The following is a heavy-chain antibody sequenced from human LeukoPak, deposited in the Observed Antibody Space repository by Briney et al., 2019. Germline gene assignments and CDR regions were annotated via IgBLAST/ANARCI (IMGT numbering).Heavy chain of an antibody. J-gene: IGHJ5*02. V-gene: IGHV4-59*12. Sequence: PSETLSLTCTVSGGSISSYYWNWIRRPPGKGLEWIGYIYYNGNTNYSPSLKSRVTMSVDTSKNLFSLKLSSVTAADTAVYYCAREPLLIAAAGTGTRNWFDPWGQGTLVTVSS. D-gene: IGHD6-13*01. CDR2: IYYNGNT. CDR1: GGSISSYY. CDR3: AREPLLIAAAGTGTRNWFDP.